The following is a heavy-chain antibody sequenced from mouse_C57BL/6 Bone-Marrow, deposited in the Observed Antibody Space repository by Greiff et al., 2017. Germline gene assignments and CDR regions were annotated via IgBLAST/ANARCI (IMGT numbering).Heavy chain of an antibody. Sequence: QVQLQQPGAELVKPGASVKLSCKASGYTFTSSWMQWVKQRPGQGLEWIGEIDPSDSYTNYNQKFKGKATLTVDTSSSTAYMQLSSLTSEDDAVYYCARTRYYYGYFEVWGTGTTVTVSS. V-gene: IGHV1-50*01. D-gene: IGHD1-1*01. CDR2: IDPSDSYT. CDR3: ARTRYYYGYFEV. J-gene: IGHJ1*03. CDR1: GYTFTSSW.